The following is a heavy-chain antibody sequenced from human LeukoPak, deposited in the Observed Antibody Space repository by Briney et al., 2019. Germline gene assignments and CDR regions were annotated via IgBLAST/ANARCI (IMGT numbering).Heavy chain of an antibody. CDR2: IYTSGST. CDR1: GGSISSYY. CDR3: ARAQTTIAAAGTNWFDP. Sequence: PSETLSLTCTVSGGSISSYYWSWIRQPAGKGLEWIGRIYTSGSTNYNPSLKSRVTTSVDTSKNQFSLKLSSVTAADTAVYYCARAQTTIAAAGTNWFDPWGQGTLVTVSS. V-gene: IGHV4-4*07. J-gene: IGHJ5*02. D-gene: IGHD6-13*01.